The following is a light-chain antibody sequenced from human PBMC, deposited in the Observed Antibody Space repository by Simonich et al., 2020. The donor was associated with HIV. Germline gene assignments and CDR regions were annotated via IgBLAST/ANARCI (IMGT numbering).Light chain of an antibody. CDR2: GAS. V-gene: IGKV1-16*01. J-gene: IGKJ3*01. CDR1: QGISNS. Sequence: DIQMTQSPSSLSASVGDRVTITCRANQGISNSLARYRQEPGKAPKLLIYGASTLQSGVPSRFRGSGSVTDVTVTISLLQSEEFATYYGQQYDSDPPTFGPGTKVDIK. CDR3: QQYDSDPPT.